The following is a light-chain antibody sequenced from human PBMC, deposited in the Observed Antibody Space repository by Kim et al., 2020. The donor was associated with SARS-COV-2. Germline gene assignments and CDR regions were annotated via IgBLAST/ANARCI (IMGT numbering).Light chain of an antibody. V-gene: IGKV3-11*01. CDR3: QQRSNWPPVT. CDR2: DAS. CDR1: QSVSSY. J-gene: IGKJ2*01. Sequence: PGERATLSCRASQSVSSYLAWYQQKPGQAPRLLIYDASNRATGIPARFSGSGSGTDFTLTISSLEPEDFAVYYCQQRSNWPPVTFGQGTKLEI.